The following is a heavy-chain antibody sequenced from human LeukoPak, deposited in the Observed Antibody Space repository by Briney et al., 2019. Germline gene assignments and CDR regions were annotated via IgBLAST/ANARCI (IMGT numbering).Heavy chain of an antibody. CDR2: IYPTGST. CDR3: ASSKLGYSSGWH. J-gene: IGHJ4*02. CDR1: GYSISSGYY. D-gene: IGHD6-19*01. Sequence: PSETLSLTCTVSGYSISSGYYWGWIRQPPGKGLEWIGNIYPTGSTYYNPSLKSRVTISVDTSKNQFSLKLSSVTASDTAIYYCASSKLGYSSGWHWGQGTLVTVSS. V-gene: IGHV4-38-2*02.